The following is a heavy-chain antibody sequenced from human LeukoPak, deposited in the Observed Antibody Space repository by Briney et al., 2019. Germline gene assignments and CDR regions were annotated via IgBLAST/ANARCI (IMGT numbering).Heavy chain of an antibody. V-gene: IGHV3-74*01. Sequence: PGGSLRLSCAASGFTFSSYWMNWVRQAPGKGLVWVSRIASDGSSTTYADSVKGRFSISRDNAKNTLYLQMNSLRAEDTALYYCAKDPRAVAEYYFDYWGQGTLVTVSS. D-gene: IGHD6-19*01. CDR1: GFTFSSYW. CDR3: AKDPRAVAEYYFDY. CDR2: IASDGSST. J-gene: IGHJ4*02.